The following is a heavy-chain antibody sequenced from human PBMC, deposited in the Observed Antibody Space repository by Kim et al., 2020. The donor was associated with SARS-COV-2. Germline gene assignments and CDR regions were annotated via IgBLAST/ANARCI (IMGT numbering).Heavy chain of an antibody. D-gene: IGHD2-2*01. V-gene: IGHV3-11*06. J-gene: IGHJ3*02. Sequence: KGRFTIARDNAKNSLYLQMNSLRAEDTAVYYCARDVGYCSSTSCPDAFDIWGQGTMVTVSS. CDR3: ARDVGYCSSTSCPDAFDI.